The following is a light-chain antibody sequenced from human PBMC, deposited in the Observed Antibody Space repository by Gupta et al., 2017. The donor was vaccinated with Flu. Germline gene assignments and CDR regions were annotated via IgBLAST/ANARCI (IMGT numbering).Light chain of an antibody. CDR2: GAS. Sequence: EIVLTQSPGTLSLSPGERATLSCRASQTVSSRSLAWYQQKPGQAPRLLIHGASSRATGIPDRFSGSGSGTDFTLTISRLEPEDFAVYYCQQYGSSPVTFGPGTKVDIK. CDR3: QQYGSSPVT. J-gene: IGKJ3*01. CDR1: QTVSSRS. V-gene: IGKV3-20*01.